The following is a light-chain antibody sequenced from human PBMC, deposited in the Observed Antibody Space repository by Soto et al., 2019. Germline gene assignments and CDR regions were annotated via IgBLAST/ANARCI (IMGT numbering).Light chain of an antibody. J-gene: IGKJ1*01. CDR2: GAS. Sequence: EIVLTQSPGSLSLSPRERATLSCRASQSVSNNHLAWYQQKPGQAPRLLIYGASRRATGIPDRFSGSGSGTDFTLTISRLEPEDFAVYYCQQYGSSPQTFGQGTKVDIK. V-gene: IGKV3-20*01. CDR1: QSVSNNH. CDR3: QQYGSSPQT.